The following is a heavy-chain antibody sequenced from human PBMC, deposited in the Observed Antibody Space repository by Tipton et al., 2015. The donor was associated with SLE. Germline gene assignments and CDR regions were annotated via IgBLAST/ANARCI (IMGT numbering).Heavy chain of an antibody. V-gene: IGHV4-59*01. D-gene: IGHD6-19*01. CDR1: GGSISSYY. CDR2: IYYSGST. Sequence: TLSLTCTVSGGSISSYYWSWIRQPPGKGLEWIGYIYYSGSTNYNPSLKSRVTISVDTSKNQFSLKLSSVTAADTGVYYCARDHQIAVAGKDYYYGMDVWGQGTTVTVSS. J-gene: IGHJ6*02. CDR3: ARDHQIAVAGKDYYYGMDV.